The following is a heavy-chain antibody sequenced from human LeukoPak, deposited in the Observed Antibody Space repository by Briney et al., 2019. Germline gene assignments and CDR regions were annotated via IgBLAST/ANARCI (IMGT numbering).Heavy chain of an antibody. J-gene: IGHJ6*03. CDR2: IYYSGST. CDR3: AREKDCSSISCYDDYYYMDV. CDR1: GGSISSGDYY. D-gene: IGHD2-2*01. V-gene: IGHV4-30-4*01. Sequence: SQTLSLTCTVSGGSISSGDYYWSWIRQPPGKGLEWIGYIYYSGSTYYNPSLKSRVTISVDTSKNQFSLKLSSVTAADTAVYYCAREKDCSSISCYDDYYYMDVWGKGTTVTVSS.